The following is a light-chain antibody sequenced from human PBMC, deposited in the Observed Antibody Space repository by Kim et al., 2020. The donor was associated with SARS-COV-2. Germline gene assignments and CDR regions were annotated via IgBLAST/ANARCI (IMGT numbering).Light chain of an antibody. J-gene: IGLJ2*01. Sequence: APGETARITCAGINIGSKRVHWYQQKPGQAPVLVIYLDRDRPSGIPERFSGSTSGNTATLTISRVEAGDEADYYCQVWDSSSDHVVFGGGTKLTVL. V-gene: IGLV3-21*04. CDR3: QVWDSSSDHVV. CDR2: LDR. CDR1: NIGSKR.